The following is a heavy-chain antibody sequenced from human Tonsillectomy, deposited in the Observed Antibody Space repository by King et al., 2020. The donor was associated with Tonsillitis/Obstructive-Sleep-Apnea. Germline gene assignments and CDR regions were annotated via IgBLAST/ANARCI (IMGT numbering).Heavy chain of an antibody. Sequence: VQLVQSEAEVKKPGASVKVSCKASGYTFSSYGISWVRQAPGQGLEWMGWISGYNGNTDYEQKFEGRVSMTTDTSTSTAYMELGSLRSDDTAVYYCARTYCSGGSCYFPYYFDYWGQGTLVTVSS. V-gene: IGHV1-18*01. CDR3: ARTYCSGGSCYFPYYFDY. CDR1: GYTFSSYG. CDR2: ISGYNGNT. J-gene: IGHJ4*02. D-gene: IGHD2-15*01.